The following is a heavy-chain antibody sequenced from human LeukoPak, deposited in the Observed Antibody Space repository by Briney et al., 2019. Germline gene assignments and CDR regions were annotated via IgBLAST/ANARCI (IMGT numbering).Heavy chain of an antibody. D-gene: IGHD3-9*01. Sequence: GGSLRLSCAASGFTVSSNYMSWVRQAPGKGLEWVSVIYSGGSTYYADSVKGRFTISRDNSKNTLYLQMNSLRAEDTAVYYCARDLRDILTGLAMQTYDLWGRGTLVTVSS. V-gene: IGHV3-53*01. CDR2: IYSGGST. CDR1: GFTVSSNY. J-gene: IGHJ2*01. CDR3: ARDLRDILTGLAMQTYDL.